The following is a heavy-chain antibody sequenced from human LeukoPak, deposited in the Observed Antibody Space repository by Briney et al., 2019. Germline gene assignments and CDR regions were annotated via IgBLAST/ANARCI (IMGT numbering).Heavy chain of an antibody. Sequence: PSETLSLTCAVYGGSFSGYYWSWIRQPPGKGLEWIGEINHSGSTNYNPSLKSRVTISVDTSKNQFSLKLSSVTAADTAVYYCARYRGYSHFDYWGQGTLVTVSS. J-gene: IGHJ4*02. CDR3: ARYRGYSHFDY. CDR1: GGSFSGYY. D-gene: IGHD5-18*01. CDR2: INHSGST. V-gene: IGHV4-34*01.